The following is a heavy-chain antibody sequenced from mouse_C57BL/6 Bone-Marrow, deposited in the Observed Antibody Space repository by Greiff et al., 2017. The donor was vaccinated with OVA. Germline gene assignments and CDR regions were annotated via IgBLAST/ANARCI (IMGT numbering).Heavy chain of an antibody. CDR3: ARGYYGSTH. CDR2: IDPSDSYT. Sequence: QVQLQQPGAELVMPGASVKLSCKASGYTFTSYWMHWLKQRPGPGLEWIGEIDPSDSYTNYNQKFKGKSTLTVDKSSSTAYMQLSSLTSEDSAVYYCARGYYGSTHWGKGTTLTVSS. D-gene: IGHD1-1*01. V-gene: IGHV1-69*01. CDR1: GYTFTSYW. J-gene: IGHJ2*01.